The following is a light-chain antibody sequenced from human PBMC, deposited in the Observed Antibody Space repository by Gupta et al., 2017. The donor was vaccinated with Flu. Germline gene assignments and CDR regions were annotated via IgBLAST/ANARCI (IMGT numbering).Light chain of an antibody. CDR3: QQYNSYWT. CDR1: QSISTW. CDR2: KAS. V-gene: IGKV1-5*03. Sequence: VGDIVTITCRASQSISTWLAWYQQKPGKAPKLLIYKASNLESGVPSRFSGTGSGTEFTLTISSLQPDDFATYYCQQYNSYWTFGQGTKVEIK. J-gene: IGKJ1*01.